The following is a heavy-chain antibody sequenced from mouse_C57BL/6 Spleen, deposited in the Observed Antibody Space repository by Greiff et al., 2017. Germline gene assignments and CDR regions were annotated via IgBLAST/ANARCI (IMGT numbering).Heavy chain of an antibody. Sequence: QVQLQQPGAELVKPGASVKLSCKASGYTFTSYWMHWVKQRPGQGLEWIGMIHPNSGSTNYNEKFKSKATLTVDKSSSTAYMQLSSLTSEDSAVSFCARGGGLLPGAGFAYWGQGTLVTVSA. CDR3: ARGGGLLPGAGFAY. D-gene: IGHD1-1*01. V-gene: IGHV1-64*01. CDR2: IHPNSGST. J-gene: IGHJ3*01. CDR1: GYTFTSYW.